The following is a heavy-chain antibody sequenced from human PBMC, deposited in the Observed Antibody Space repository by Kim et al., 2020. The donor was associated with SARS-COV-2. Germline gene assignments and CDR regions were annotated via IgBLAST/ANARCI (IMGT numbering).Heavy chain of an antibody. CDR1: GFTFSNYA. CDR3: AKRYGSNWGWFDS. CDR2: ITDTGDYT. D-gene: IGHD1-26*01. Sequence: GGSLRLSCAASGFTFSNYAMSWVRQAPGKGLEWVSSITDTGDYTNYADSVKGRFAISRDNSKNTLYLEMNNLRAEDTAIYYCAKRYGSNWGWFDSWGQGTLVTVST. J-gene: IGHJ5*01. V-gene: IGHV3-23*01.